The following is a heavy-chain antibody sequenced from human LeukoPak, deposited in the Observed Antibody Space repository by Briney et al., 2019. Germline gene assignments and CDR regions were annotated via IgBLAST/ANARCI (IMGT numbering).Heavy chain of an antibody. V-gene: IGHV3-53*01. CDR1: GFTLSSNS. CDR3: ARRAGAYSHPYDY. CDR2: ISSNNT. J-gene: IGHJ4*02. D-gene: IGHD4/OR15-4a*01. Sequence: GGSLSLSRTVSGFTLSSNSMSGVRGAPEHRQEWGSAISSNNTHYSDSVKGRFTISRDNYKSTLYLQMNSLRAEDTAVYYCARRAGAYSHPYDYWGQGTLVTVSS.